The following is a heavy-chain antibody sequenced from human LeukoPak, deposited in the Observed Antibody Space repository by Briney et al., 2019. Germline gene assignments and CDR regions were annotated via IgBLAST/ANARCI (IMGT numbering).Heavy chain of an antibody. Sequence: SETLSLTCAVFGGSLSGYYWSWIRQPPGKGLEWIGEINHSGSTNYNPSLKSRVTISVDTSKNQFSLKLSSVTAADTAVYYCARLRSMFRGPNWFDPWGQGTLVTVSS. J-gene: IGHJ5*02. CDR1: GGSLSGYY. D-gene: IGHD3-10*01. V-gene: IGHV4-34*01. CDR3: ARLRSMFRGPNWFDP. CDR2: INHSGST.